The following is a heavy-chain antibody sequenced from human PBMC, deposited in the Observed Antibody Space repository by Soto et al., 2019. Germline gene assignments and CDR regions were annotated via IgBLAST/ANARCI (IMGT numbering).Heavy chain of an antibody. V-gene: IGHV1-58*02. CDR3: AAVPHLGYCSSTSCPTNYYYYGMDV. CDR1: GFTFTSSA. CDR2: IVVGSGNT. J-gene: IGHJ6*02. Sequence: SVKVSCKASGFTFTSSAMQWVRQARGQRLEWIGWIVVGSGNTNYAQKFQERVTITRDMSTSTAYMELSSLRSEDTAVYYCAAVPHLGYCSSTSCPTNYYYYGMDVWG. D-gene: IGHD2-2*01.